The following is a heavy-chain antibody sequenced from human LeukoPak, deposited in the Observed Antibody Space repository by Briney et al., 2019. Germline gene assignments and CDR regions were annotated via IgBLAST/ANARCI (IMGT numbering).Heavy chain of an antibody. CDR1: GFTFSSYA. Sequence: PGGSLRLSCAASGFTFSSYAMHWVRQAPGKGLEWVAVISYDGSNKYYADSVKGRFTISRDNSKNTLYLQMNSLRAEDTAVYYCARSSGYLAGSPADYWGQGTLVTASS. CDR3: ARSSGYLAGSPADY. V-gene: IGHV3-30-3*01. CDR2: ISYDGSNK. J-gene: IGHJ4*02. D-gene: IGHD3-22*01.